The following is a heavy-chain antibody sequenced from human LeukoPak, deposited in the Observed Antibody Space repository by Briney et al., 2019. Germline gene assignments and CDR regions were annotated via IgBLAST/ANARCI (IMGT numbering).Heavy chain of an antibody. D-gene: IGHD3-10*01. CDR3: AREAAYYNSGSRPIDS. J-gene: IGHJ4*02. V-gene: IGHV4-61*01. Sequence: SETLSLTCSVSGGSVSIGTYYWSWIRQPPGKGLGWIGYIWNSGSAKYNPSLKSRVTISVDTSKNQFSLKLSSVTAADTAVYYCAREAAYYNSGSRPIDSWGQGTLSPSPQ. CDR1: GGSVSIGTYY. CDR2: IWNSGSA.